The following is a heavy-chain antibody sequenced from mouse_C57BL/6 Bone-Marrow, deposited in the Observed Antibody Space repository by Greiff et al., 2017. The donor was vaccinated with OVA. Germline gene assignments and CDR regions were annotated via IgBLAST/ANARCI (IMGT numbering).Heavy chain of an antibody. CDR1: GYTFTSYW. CDR3: ASSYYYGSSPSDY. CDR2: IHPNSGST. V-gene: IGHV1-64*01. Sequence: QVQLQQPGAELVKPGASVKLSCKASGYTFTSYWMHRVKQRPGQGLEWIGMIHPNSGSTNYNEKFKSKATLTVDKSSSTAYMQISSLTSEDSAVYYCASSYYYGSSPSDYWGQGTTLTVSS. D-gene: IGHD1-1*01. J-gene: IGHJ2*01.